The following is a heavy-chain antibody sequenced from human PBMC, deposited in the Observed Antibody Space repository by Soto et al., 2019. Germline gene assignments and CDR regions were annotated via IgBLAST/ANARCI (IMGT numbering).Heavy chain of an antibody. CDR3: AKGFSAMVTNAFDI. CDR2: ISGSGGTT. CDR1: GFTFSNYA. Sequence: EAQLLESGGGLVQPGGSLRLSCAASGFTFSNYAMSWVRQAPEKGLEWVSVISGSGGTTYYADSVKGRFTISRDNSKNTLYLQMNSVRAEDTAVYYCAKGFSAMVTNAFDIWCQGTMVTVSS. D-gene: IGHD5-18*01. J-gene: IGHJ3*02. V-gene: IGHV3-23*01.